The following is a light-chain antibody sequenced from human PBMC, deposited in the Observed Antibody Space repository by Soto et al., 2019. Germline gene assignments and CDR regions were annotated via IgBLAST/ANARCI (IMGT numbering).Light chain of an antibody. CDR3: HHFNSYPQVT. V-gene: IGKV1-13*02. J-gene: IGKJ5*01. CDR1: QGISSA. Sequence: AIQLTQSPSSLSASVGDRVTITCRASQGISSALAWYQQKPGKAPKLLIYDASSLESGVPSRFSGSGSVTDFTLTISSLQPEDFATYYCHHFNSYPQVTFGQGTRLEIK. CDR2: DAS.